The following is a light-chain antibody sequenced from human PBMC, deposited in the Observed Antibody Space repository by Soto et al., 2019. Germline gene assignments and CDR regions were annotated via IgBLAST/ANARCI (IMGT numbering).Light chain of an antibody. V-gene: IGKV3-15*01. Sequence: EIVMTQSPATLSVSPGERATLSCRAGQSVSSDLAWYHQKPGQAPRLLIYSASTRATGIPARFSGSGSGTEFTLTINSLQSEDFAVYYCQQRSNWPPWTFGQGTKVDIK. J-gene: IGKJ1*01. CDR1: QSVSSD. CDR2: SAS. CDR3: QQRSNWPPWT.